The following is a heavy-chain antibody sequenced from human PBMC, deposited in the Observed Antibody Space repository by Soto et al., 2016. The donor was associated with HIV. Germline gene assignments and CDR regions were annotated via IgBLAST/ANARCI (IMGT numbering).Heavy chain of an antibody. V-gene: IGHV3-48*01. J-gene: IGHJ1*01. CDR1: GFTFSSYS. CDR2: ISSSSSTI. CDR3: ARDHGVAGIMGYFQH. Sequence: EVQVVESGGGLVKPGGSLGLSCAASGFTFSSYSMNWVRQAPGKGLEWVSYISSSSSTIYYADSVKGRFTISRDNAKNSLYLQMNSLRAEDTAVYYCARDHGVAGIMGYFQHWARAPGTVSS. D-gene: IGHD6-19*01.